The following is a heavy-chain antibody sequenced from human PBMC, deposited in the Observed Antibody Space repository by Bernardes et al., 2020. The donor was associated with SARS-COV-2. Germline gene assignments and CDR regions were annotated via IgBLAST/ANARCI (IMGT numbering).Heavy chain of an antibody. CDR3: AGSSCGIDCYIGGLRSWDYGMDV. D-gene: IGHD2-21*01. CDR2: IYSSGSS. V-gene: IGHV4-59*05. Sequence: SDTLSLTCTVSGGSISSDYWSWIRQPAGKGLEWIGSIYSSGSSYYNPSLQSRVRASVDTSKNQISLRLSFVTAADTAVYYCAGSSCGIDCYIGGLRSWDYGMDVWGQGTTVTVSS. J-gene: IGHJ6*02. CDR1: GGSISSDY.